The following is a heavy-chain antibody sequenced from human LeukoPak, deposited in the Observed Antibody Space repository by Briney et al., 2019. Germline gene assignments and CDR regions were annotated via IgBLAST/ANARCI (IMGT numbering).Heavy chain of an antibody. CDR2: IYHSGST. D-gene: IGHD1-14*01. J-gene: IGHJ4*02. Sequence: SETLSLTCTVSGGSISSGGYYWSWIRQPPGKGLEWIGYIYHSGSTYYNPFLKSRVTISVDRSKNQFSLNLSSVTAADTAVYYCARDLKTTGLPWGSDYWGQGTLVTVSS. CDR3: ARDLKTTGLPWGSDY. V-gene: IGHV4-30-2*01. CDR1: GGSISSGGYY.